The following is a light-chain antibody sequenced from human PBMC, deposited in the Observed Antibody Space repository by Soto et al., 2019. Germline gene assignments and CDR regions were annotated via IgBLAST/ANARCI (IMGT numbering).Light chain of an antibody. CDR3: HQYGRAPCT. J-gene: IGKJ1*01. CDR1: QGGFGKY. Sequence: EIVLTQSPGTLSLSPGESGTLSCRASQGGFGKYLAWYQQKPGQAPRLLIYSASKRAPGTPDRFTGSGSGTDFTLSINSLEPEDFAVYSCHQYGRAPCTVGQGTKVAIK. V-gene: IGKV3-20*01. CDR2: SAS.